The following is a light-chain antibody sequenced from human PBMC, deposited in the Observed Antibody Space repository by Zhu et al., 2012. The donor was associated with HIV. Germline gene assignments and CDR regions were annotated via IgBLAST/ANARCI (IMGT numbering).Light chain of an antibody. J-gene: IGKJ4*01. Sequence: DIVLTQSPATLSLSPGERVTLSCRASQSVSSYLAWYQQKLGQAPRLLIYDASQXATGIPARFSGSGSGTDFTLSINTLEPGDSWTVLYCQQRFNWPLTFGGGT. V-gene: IGKV3-11*01. CDR3: QQRFNWPLT. CDR2: DAS. CDR1: QSVSSY.